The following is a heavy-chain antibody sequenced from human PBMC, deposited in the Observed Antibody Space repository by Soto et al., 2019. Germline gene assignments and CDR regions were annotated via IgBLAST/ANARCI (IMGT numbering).Heavy chain of an antibody. J-gene: IGHJ4*02. D-gene: IGHD3-9*01. V-gene: IGHV3-48*02. CDR1: GFTFSSYS. CDR3: ARDLSYYDILTGVGYFDY. Sequence: GGLLRLSCAASGFTFSSYSMNWVRQAPGKGLEWVSYISSSSSTIYYADSVKGRFTISRDNAKNSLYLQMNSLRDEDTAVYYCARDLSYYDILTGVGYFDYWGQGTLVTVSS. CDR2: ISSSSSTI.